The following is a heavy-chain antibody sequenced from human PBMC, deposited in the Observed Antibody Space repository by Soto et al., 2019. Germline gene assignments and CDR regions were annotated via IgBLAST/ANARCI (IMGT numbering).Heavy chain of an antibody. CDR2: ISADNGDT. CDR3: ARCYRSAGSCFTCWHFDL. V-gene: IGHV1-18*01. J-gene: IGHJ2*01. CDR1: GYTFTTFG. D-gene: IGHD2-15*01. Sequence: QVQVVQSGAEVKKPGASVKVACKASGYTFTTFGMSWVRQAPGQGLEWMGWISADNGDTNSAQKFQDRVTMTTDTSTNTAYMELRSLTSDDTAVYYCARCYRSAGSCFTCWHFDLWGRGTLVTVSS.